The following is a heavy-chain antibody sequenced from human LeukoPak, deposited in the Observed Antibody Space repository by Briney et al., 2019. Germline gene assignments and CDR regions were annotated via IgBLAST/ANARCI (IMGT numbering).Heavy chain of an antibody. V-gene: IGHV3-30*02. J-gene: IGHJ4*02. CDR2: IWYGGSNK. CDR3: AKDLHMWRLPPLLRY. Sequence: PGGSLRLSCAASGFTFSSYGMHWVRQAPGKGLEWVAVIWYGGSNKYYADSVKGRFTISRDNSKNTLYLQMNSLRAEDTAVYYCAKDLHMWRLPPLLRYWGQGTLVTVSS. CDR1: GFTFSSYG. D-gene: IGHD2-21*01.